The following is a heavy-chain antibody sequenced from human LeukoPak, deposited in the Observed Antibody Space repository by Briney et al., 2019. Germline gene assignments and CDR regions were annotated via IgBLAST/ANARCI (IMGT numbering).Heavy chain of an antibody. CDR3: ARDRPGRYCSSTSCYTASPFDP. CDR1: GYTFTSYD. Sequence: ASVKVSCKASGYTFTSYDINWVRQAPAPGLEWMGWMNTNSGNTGYPQKFQGRVTITRNTSISTAYMELSSLRSEDTAVYYCARDRPGRYCSSTSCYTASPFDPWGQGTLVTVSS. D-gene: IGHD2-2*02. V-gene: IGHV1-8*03. J-gene: IGHJ5*02. CDR2: MNTNSGNT.